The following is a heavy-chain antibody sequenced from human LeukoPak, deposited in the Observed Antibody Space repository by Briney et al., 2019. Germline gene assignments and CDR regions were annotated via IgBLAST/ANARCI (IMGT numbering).Heavy chain of an antibody. CDR2: IKYDGRNK. Sequence: GGSLRLSCAASGFTFSSYGMHWVRQAPGKGLEWVAFIKYDGRNKYYADSVKGRFTISRDNSKNTLFLQMNSLRAEDTAVYYCARDNAVTLDYWGQGTLVTVSS. V-gene: IGHV3-30*02. CDR1: GFTFSSYG. CDR3: ARDNAVTLDY. D-gene: IGHD6-19*01. J-gene: IGHJ4*02.